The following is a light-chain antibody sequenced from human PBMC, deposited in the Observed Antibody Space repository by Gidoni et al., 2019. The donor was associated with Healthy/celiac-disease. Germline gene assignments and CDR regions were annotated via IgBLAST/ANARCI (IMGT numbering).Light chain of an antibody. V-gene: IGLV3-1*01. Sequence: SYELTQPPSVSVYPGQTASITCSGDKLGDKYACWYQQKPGQSPVLVIYQDSKRPSGIPGRFSGSNSGNTATLTISGTQAMDEADYYCQAWDSSTASVVFGGGTKLTVL. CDR3: QAWDSSTASVV. CDR2: QDS. J-gene: IGLJ2*01. CDR1: KLGDKY.